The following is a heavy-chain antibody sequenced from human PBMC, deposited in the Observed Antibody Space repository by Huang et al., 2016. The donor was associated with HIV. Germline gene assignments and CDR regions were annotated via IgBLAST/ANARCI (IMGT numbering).Heavy chain of an antibody. D-gene: IGHD1-26*01. V-gene: IGHV3-48*01. CDR2: ISSSGGNI. Sequence: VQLVESGGGLVRPGGSLRLSCAASGFSFDSYSMTWVRQAPGKKLVWLAYISSSGGNIYYADSVKGRFTISRDNARNSLFLQLSSLRVEDTAVYHCVRDAGGKNFWGQGTLVSVSS. J-gene: IGHJ4*02. CDR3: VRDAGGKNF. CDR1: GFSFDSYS.